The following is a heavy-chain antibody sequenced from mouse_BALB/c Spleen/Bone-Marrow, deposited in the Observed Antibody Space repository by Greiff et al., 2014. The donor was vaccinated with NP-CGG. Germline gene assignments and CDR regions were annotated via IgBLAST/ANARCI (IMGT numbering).Heavy chain of an antibody. D-gene: IGHD4-1*01. J-gene: IGHJ2*01. CDR3: TRDNWDY. CDR2: IFPSETYT. Sequence: VHLVESGAELVRPGASVKLSCKASGYTFTSYWINWVKQRPGQGLEWIGNIFPSETYTNYNQKFKDKATLTVDKSSSTAYMQLSSPTSEDSAVYYCTRDNWDYWGQGTTLTVSS. CDR1: GYTFTSYW. V-gene: IGHV1-69*02.